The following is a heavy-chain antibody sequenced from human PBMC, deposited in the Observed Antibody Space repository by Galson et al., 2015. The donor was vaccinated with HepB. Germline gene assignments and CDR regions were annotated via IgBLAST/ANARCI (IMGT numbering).Heavy chain of an antibody. CDR2: IYPGDSDT. CDR3: ARQQGYCSSTSCPNYYYYGMDV. Sequence: QSGAEVTKPGGSLKISCKGSGYSFTSYWIGWVRQMPGKGLEWMGIIYPGDSDTRYSPSFQGQVTISADKSISTAYLQWSSLKASDTAMYYCARQQGYCSSTSCPNYYYYGMDVWGQGTTVTVSS. D-gene: IGHD2-2*01. V-gene: IGHV5-51*01. J-gene: IGHJ6*02. CDR1: GYSFTSYW.